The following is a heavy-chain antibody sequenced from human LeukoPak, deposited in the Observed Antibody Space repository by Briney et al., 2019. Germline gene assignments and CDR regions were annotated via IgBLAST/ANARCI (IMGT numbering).Heavy chain of an antibody. CDR1: GFTFSSYE. V-gene: IGHV3-48*03. Sequence: SGGSLRLSCAASGFTFSSYEMNWVRQAPGKGLEWVSYISSSGSTIYYADSVKGRFTISRDNSKNTLYLQMNSLRAEDTAVYYCARAIKAVAGTFHRDYYFDYWGQGTLVTVSS. CDR2: ISSSGSTI. CDR3: ARAIKAVAGTFHRDYYFDY. D-gene: IGHD6-19*01. J-gene: IGHJ4*02.